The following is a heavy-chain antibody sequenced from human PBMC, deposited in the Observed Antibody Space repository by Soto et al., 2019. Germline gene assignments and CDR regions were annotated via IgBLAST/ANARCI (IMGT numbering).Heavy chain of an antibody. CDR2: ITISGGDT. D-gene: IGHD2-2*01. Sequence: PGGSLRLSCAASGFAFDGYVMSWVRQAPGQGLEWISAITISGGDTYYADSVKGRFTISRDNSKNTLYLQMNSLRPEDTAFYYCAKGSTSTSPYYFDYWGQGALVTVSS. V-gene: IGHV3-23*01. CDR3: AKGSTSTSPYYFDY. J-gene: IGHJ4*02. CDR1: GFAFDGYV.